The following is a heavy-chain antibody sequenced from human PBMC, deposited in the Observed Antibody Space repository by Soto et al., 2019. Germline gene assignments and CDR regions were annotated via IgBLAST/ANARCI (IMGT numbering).Heavy chain of an antibody. CDR1: GGTFSSYT. J-gene: IGHJ4*02. CDR3: ARSIVVVTAADY. V-gene: IGHV1-69*02. CDR2: IIPILGIA. Sequence: SVKVSCEASGGTFSSYTISWVRQAPGQGLEWMGRIIPILGIANYAQKFQGRVTITADKSTSTAYMELSSLRSEDTAVYYCARSIVVVTAADYWGQGTLVTVSS. D-gene: IGHD2-21*02.